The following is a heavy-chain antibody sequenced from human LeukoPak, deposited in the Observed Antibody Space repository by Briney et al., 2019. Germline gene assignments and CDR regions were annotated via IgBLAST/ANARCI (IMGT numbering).Heavy chain of an antibody. CDR1: GLTFSSYA. V-gene: IGHV3-30-3*01. CDR3: ARDRRTIFGVVMYYYYMDV. D-gene: IGHD3-3*01. Sequence: GGSLRLSCADSGLTFSSYAFHWVRQAPGKGLEWVAVISYDGSNIYYADSVEGRFTISRDNSKKMVYLQMNSLRAEDTAVYYCARDRRTIFGVVMYYYYMDVWGKGTTVTVSS. J-gene: IGHJ6*03. CDR2: ISYDGSNI.